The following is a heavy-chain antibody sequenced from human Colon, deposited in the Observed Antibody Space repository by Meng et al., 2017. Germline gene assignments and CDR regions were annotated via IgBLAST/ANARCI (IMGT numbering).Heavy chain of an antibody. J-gene: IGHJ4*02. V-gene: IGHV6-1*01. D-gene: IGHD3-10*02. CDR2: TYYRSKYYN. CDR3: ARDWGDVRGGFDF. CDR1: GDRVSSTRAA. Sequence: HLPQCAPALVKPSAILSLTCAVSGDRVSSTRAAWHWIRQSTSRGLEWLGRTYYRSKYYNDYALSVKSRITINPDTSKNQFSLQLNSVTPEDTAIYYCARDWGDVRGGFDFWGQGTLVTVSS.